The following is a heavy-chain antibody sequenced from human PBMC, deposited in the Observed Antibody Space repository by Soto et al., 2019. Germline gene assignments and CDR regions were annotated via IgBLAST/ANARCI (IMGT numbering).Heavy chain of an antibody. V-gene: IGHV1-69*13. J-gene: IGHJ5*02. D-gene: IGHD3-22*01. CDR3: ARPNYYDSSGYSIRQSWFAP. Sequence: ASVKVSCKASGGTFSSYAISWVRQAPGQGLEWMGGIIPIFGTANYAQKFQGRVTITADESTSTAYMELSSLRSEDTAVYYCARPNYYDSSGYSIRQSWFAPWGQGTLVTVSS. CDR1: GGTFSSYA. CDR2: IIPIFGTA.